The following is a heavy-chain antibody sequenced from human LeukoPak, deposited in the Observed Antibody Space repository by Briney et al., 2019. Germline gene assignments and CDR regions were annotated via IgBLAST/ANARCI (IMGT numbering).Heavy chain of an antibody. CDR3: AKAGGGIPFDY. CDR1: GVSISSHY. V-gene: IGHV4-59*11. Sequence: SETLSLTCTVSGVSISSHYWNWIRQPPGKGLEWIGYIYNSGGTRYNPSLKSRVTISEDTSKNQFSLKLSSVTAADTAVYYCAKAGGGIPFDYWGQGTLVTVSS. CDR2: IYNSGGT. J-gene: IGHJ4*02.